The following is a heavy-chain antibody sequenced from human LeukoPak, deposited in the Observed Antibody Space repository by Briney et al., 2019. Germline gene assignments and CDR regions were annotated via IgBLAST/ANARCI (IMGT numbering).Heavy chain of an antibody. CDR1: GGSFSGYY. CDR3: ARHRGLGAYCYYYYMDV. CDR2: INHSGGT. D-gene: IGHD3-10*01. V-gene: IGHV4-34*01. Sequence: SETLSLTCAVYGGSFSGYYWSWIRQPPGKGLEWIWEINHSGGTNYNPSLKSRVTISVETSKNKFYLKLSSVTAADTAVYYCARHRGLGAYCYYYYMDVWGKGTTVTVSS. J-gene: IGHJ6*03.